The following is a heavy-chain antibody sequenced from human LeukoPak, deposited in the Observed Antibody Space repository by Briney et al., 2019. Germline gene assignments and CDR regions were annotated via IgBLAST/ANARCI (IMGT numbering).Heavy chain of an antibody. CDR3: ARSLPYGTTWYGRSDF. D-gene: IGHD6-13*01. CDR2: IRQDGDTK. Sequence: GGSLRLSCAASGFPFNAYWMSWVRQAPGKGLEWVANIRQDGDTKYYVDSVKGRFTISRDNAMNSLYLQMNSLRAEDTAIYYCARSLPYGTTWYGRSDFWGQGTLVTVSS. J-gene: IGHJ4*02. V-gene: IGHV3-7*03. CDR1: GFPFNAYW.